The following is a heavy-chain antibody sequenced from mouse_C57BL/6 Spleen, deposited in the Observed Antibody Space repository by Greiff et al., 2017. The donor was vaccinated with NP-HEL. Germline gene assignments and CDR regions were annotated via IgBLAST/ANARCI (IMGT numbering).Heavy chain of an antibody. CDR3: ARSRNYYGSSYIDC. Sequence: VQLKESGGGLVKPGGSLKLSCAASGFTFSDYGMHWVRQAPEKGLEWVAYISSGSSSIYYADTVKGRFTISRDNAKNTLFLQMTSLRSEDTAMYYCARSRNYYGSSYIDCGDQGTTLTVSS. CDR2: ISSGSSSI. V-gene: IGHV5-17*01. D-gene: IGHD1-1*01. CDR1: GFTFSDYG. J-gene: IGHJ2*01.